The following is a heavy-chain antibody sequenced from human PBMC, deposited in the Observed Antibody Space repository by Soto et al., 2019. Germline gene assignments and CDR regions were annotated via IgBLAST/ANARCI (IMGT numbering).Heavy chain of an antibody. CDR2: ISSVTTYT. J-gene: IGHJ3*02. Sequence: PGGSLRLSCAASGFTFSDYYMSWIRQAPGKGLEWISYISSVTTYTNYADSVKGRFIISRDNAKNSLYLQMNSLRAEDAAVYYCTRSLYGSTNDDFDIWGQGTMVTVSS. D-gene: IGHD6-13*01. CDR3: TRSLYGSTNDDFDI. CDR1: GFTFSDYY. V-gene: IGHV3-11*06.